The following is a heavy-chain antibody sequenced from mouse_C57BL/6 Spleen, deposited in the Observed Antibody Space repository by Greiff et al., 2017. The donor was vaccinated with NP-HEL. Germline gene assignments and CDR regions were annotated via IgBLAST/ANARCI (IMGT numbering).Heavy chain of an antibody. CDR3: ARGIDYYGSSPY. CDR2: IKPNNGGT. V-gene: IGHV1-26*01. D-gene: IGHD1-1*01. CDR1: GYTFTYYY. Sequence: EVQLQQSGPELVKPGASVKISRKGSGYTFTYYYMNWVKQSHGKSPEWVGAIKPNNGGTSYNQKFKGKATLTVDKSSSTAYMELRSLTSEDSAVYYCARGIDYYGSSPYWGQGTTLTVSS. J-gene: IGHJ2*01.